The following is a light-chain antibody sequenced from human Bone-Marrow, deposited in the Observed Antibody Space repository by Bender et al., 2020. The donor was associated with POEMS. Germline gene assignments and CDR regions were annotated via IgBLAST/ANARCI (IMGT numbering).Light chain of an antibody. CDR2: EVS. Sequence: QSALTQPRAVSGSPGQSVTISCTGTTSDVGSYNLVSWYRQHPGKAPKLMIYEVSQRPSGVPARFSDSKSGNTASLTVSGLQPEDEADYYCSSYTGNDNFVMFGGGTKLTVL. J-gene: IGLJ3*02. CDR3: SSYTGNDNFVM. CDR1: TSDVGSYNL. V-gene: IGLV2-11*01.